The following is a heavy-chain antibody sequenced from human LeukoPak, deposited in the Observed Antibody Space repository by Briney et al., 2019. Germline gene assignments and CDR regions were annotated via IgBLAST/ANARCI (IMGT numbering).Heavy chain of an antibody. V-gene: IGHV3-33*01. CDR3: ARDPHDFWSGYYYYYYYYMDV. CDR1: GFTFSSYG. CDR2: IWYDGSNK. J-gene: IGHJ6*03. D-gene: IGHD3-3*01. Sequence: GGSLRLSCAASGFTFSSYGMHWVRQAPGKGLEWVAVIWYDGSNKYYADPVKGRFTISRDNSKNTLYLQMNSLRAEDTAVYYCARDPHDFWSGYYYYYYYYMDVWGKGTTVTVSS.